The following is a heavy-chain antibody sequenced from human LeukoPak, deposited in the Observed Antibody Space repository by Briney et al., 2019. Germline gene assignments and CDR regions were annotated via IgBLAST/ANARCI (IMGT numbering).Heavy chain of an antibody. CDR1: GGSISSYY. CDR3: AKVSGVLRYFDWLLYFDY. D-gene: IGHD3-9*01. CDR2: IYYSGST. V-gene: IGHV4-59*01. Sequence: PSETLSLTCTVSGGSISSYYWSWIRQPPGKGLEWIGYIYYSGSTNYNPSLKSRVTISVDTSKNQFSLKLSSVTAADTAVYYCAKVSGVLRYFDWLLYFDYWGQGALVTVSS. J-gene: IGHJ4*02.